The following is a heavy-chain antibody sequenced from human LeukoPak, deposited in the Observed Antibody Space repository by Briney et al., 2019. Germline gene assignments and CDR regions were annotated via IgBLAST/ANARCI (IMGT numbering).Heavy chain of an antibody. CDR2: IKEDGAEK. V-gene: IGHV3-7*01. D-gene: IGHD1-1*01. CDR3: ARDPHDNWNDLDY. J-gene: IGHJ4*02. Sequence: GGSLRLSCAASGFTFSSQWMSWVRQAPGKGLEWVANIKEDGAEKYYLDSVKGRFTISRDNAKHSLYLQMDSLIAEDTAVYYCARDPHDNWNDLDYWGQGTLVTVSS. CDR1: GFTFSSQW.